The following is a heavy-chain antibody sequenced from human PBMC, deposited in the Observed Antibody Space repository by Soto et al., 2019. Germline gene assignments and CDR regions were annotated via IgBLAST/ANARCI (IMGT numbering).Heavy chain of an antibody. V-gene: IGHV4-30-4*01. CDR2: IYYSGST. Sequence: TLSLTCTVSGGSISSGDYYWSWIRQPPGKGLEWIGYIYYSGSTYYNPSLKSRVTMSVDTSKNQFSLRLSSVTAADTAVYYCARDGGYATVDCWGQGTLVTVSS. D-gene: IGHD2-15*01. CDR3: ARDGGYATVDC. CDR1: GGSISSGDYY. J-gene: IGHJ4*02.